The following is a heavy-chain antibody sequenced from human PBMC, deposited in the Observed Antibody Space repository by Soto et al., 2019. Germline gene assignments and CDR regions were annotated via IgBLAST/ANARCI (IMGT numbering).Heavy chain of an antibody. CDR2: IYYSGST. Sequence: SETLSLTCTVSGGSISSGDYCWSWIRQPPGKGLEWIGYIYYSGSTYYNPSLKSRVTISVDTSKNQFSLKLSSVTAADTAVYYCARPVVEYSSSPGWFDPWGQGTLVTVSS. V-gene: IGHV4-30-4*01. CDR1: GGSISSGDYC. J-gene: IGHJ5*02. CDR3: ARPVVEYSSSPGWFDP. D-gene: IGHD6-6*01.